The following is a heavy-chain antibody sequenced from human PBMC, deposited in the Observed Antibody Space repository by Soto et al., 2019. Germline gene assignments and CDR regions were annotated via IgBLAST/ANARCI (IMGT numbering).Heavy chain of an antibody. J-gene: IGHJ4*02. CDR2: FRTSGDGGTT. CDR1: GFTFSIYS. V-gene: IGHV3-23*01. D-gene: IGHD3-10*01. Sequence: GGSLRLSCAASGFTFSIYSMRWVRHAPGKGLEWVSGFRTSGDGGTTYYADSVKGRFTISRDNSKNTLFLQTNSLRAEDTAIYYCAKKVNSGSGSQYFDYWGQGTLVTVSS. CDR3: AKKVNSGSGSQYFDY.